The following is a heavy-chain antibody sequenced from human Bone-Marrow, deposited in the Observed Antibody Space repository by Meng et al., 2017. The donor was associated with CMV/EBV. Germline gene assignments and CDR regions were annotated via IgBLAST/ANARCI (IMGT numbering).Heavy chain of an antibody. CDR2: ISYDGSNK. D-gene: IGHD3-3*01. V-gene: IGHV3-30*03. CDR1: GFTFSSYW. Sequence: GESLKISCAASGFTFSSYWMHWVRQAPGKGLEWVAVISYDGSNKYYADSVKGRFTVSRDNSKNTLYLQMNSLRAEDTAVYYCARDLRRFSPFQASVEYWGQGTLVTVSS. CDR3: ARDLRRFSPFQASVEY. J-gene: IGHJ4*02.